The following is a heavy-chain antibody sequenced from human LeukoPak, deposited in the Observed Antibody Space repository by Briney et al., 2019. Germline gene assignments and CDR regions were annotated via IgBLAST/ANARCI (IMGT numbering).Heavy chain of an antibody. CDR3: ARWEDYDFWSGSFDY. Sequence: GASVKVSCKASGYTFTSYGISWVRQAPGQGPEWMGWISAYNGNTNYAQKLRGRVTMTTDTSTSTAYMELRSLRSDDTAVYYCARWEDYDFWSGSFDYWDQGTLVTVSS. J-gene: IGHJ4*02. V-gene: IGHV1-18*01. CDR2: ISAYNGNT. CDR1: GYTFTSYG. D-gene: IGHD3-3*01.